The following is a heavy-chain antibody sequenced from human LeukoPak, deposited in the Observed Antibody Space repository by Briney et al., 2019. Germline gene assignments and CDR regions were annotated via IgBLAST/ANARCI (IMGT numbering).Heavy chain of an antibody. D-gene: IGHD2-2*01. V-gene: IGHV3-20*04. CDR1: GFTFDDYG. CDR2: INWNGGST. CDR3: ARVSSRDIVVVPAAPFDY. J-gene: IGHJ4*02. Sequence: GGSLRLSCAASGFTFDDYGMSWVRQAPGKGLERVSGINWNGGSTGYADSVKGRFTISRDNAKNSLYLQMNSLRAEDTALYYCARVSSRDIVVVPAAPFDYWGQGTLVTVSS.